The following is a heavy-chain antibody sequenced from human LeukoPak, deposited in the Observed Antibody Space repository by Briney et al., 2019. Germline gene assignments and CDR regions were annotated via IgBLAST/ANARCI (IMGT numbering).Heavy chain of an antibody. Sequence: ASVKVSCKASGYTFTGYYMHWVRQAPGQGLEWMGRINPNSGGTNYAQKFQGRVTMTRDTSISTAYMELSRLRSDDTAVYYCARQMTTVVYYFDYWGQGTLVTVSS. J-gene: IGHJ4*02. CDR2: INPNSGGT. D-gene: IGHD4-23*01. V-gene: IGHV1-2*06. CDR1: GYTFTGYY. CDR3: ARQMTTVVYYFDY.